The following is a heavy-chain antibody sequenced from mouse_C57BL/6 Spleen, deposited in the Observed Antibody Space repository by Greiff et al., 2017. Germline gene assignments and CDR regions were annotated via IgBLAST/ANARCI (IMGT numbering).Heavy chain of an antibody. CDR2: ISSGSSTI. CDR1: GFTFSDYG. Sequence: EVKVVESGGGLVKPGGSLKLSCAASGFTFSDYGMHWVRQAPEKGLEWVAYISSGSSTIYYADTVKGRFTISRDNAKNTLYLQMTSLRSEDTAMYYCARDYYGSSYWDFDVWGTGTTVTVSS. J-gene: IGHJ1*03. D-gene: IGHD1-1*01. V-gene: IGHV5-17*01. CDR3: ARDYYGSSYWDFDV.